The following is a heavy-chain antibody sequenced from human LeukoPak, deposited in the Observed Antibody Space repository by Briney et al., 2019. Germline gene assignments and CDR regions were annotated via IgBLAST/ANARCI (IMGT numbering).Heavy chain of an antibody. J-gene: IGHJ4*02. V-gene: IGHV3-74*01. Sequence: PGGSLRLSCVASGFTFSSYWMHWVRQDPRKGLVWVSRISGDGRNINYADSVRGRFTISRDNAKNSLYLQMNSLRAEDTAVYYCARERGGNYDFWSAFCYWGQGTLVTVSS. CDR2: ISGDGRNI. D-gene: IGHD3-3*01. CDR1: GFTFSSYW. CDR3: ARERGGNYDFWSAFCY.